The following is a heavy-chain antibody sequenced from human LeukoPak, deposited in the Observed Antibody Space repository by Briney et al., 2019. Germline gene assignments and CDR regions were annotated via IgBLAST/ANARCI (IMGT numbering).Heavy chain of an antibody. CDR1: GFIFSSYT. CDR3: ARDRPTGNYYSIDY. Sequence: GGSLRLSCAASGFIFSSYTMSWVRQAPGKGLEWVSAIGVSGGNTYYAYSVKGRFTISRDNSKNMLYLQMNSLTAEDTAVYYCARDRPTGNYYSIDYWGRGTQVTVST. J-gene: IGHJ4*02. D-gene: IGHD1-26*01. CDR2: IGVSGGNT. V-gene: IGHV3-23*01.